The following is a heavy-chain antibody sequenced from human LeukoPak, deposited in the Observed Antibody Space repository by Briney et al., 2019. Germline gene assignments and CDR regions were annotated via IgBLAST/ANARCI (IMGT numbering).Heavy chain of an antibody. CDR3: ARDGGWGQYYDFWSGYMDV. CDR2: IISSSSYI. J-gene: IGHJ6*03. CDR1: GFTFSSYS. D-gene: IGHD3-3*01. Sequence: GGSLRLSCAASGFTFSSYSMNWVRQAPGKGLEWVSSIISSSSYIYYADSVKGRFTISRDNAKNSLYLQMNSLRAEDTAVYYCARDGGWGQYYDFWSGYMDVWGKGTTVTVSS. V-gene: IGHV3-21*01.